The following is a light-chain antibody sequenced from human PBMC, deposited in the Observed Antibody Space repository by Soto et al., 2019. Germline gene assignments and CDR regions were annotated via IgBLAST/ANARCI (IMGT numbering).Light chain of an antibody. CDR1: RNINRK. CDR2: GAS. Sequence: EIVMTQSPATLSVSPGERATLSCRASRNINRKVAWYQQKPGQAPRLLISGASTRATGIPARFSGSGSGTEFTLTISSLQSEDFAVYYCQQYYDYPPLVFGGGTKVAIK. J-gene: IGKJ4*01. V-gene: IGKV3-15*01. CDR3: QQYYDYPPLV.